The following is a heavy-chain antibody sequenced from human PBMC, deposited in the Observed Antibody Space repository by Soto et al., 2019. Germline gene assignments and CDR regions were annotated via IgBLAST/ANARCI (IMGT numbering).Heavy chain of an antibody. CDR2: ISSSGVDI. CDR1: GFTFSSHS. V-gene: IGHV3-23*01. D-gene: IGHD6-6*01. J-gene: IGHJ4*02. Sequence: EVQLLESGGGLVQPGGSLRLSCAASGFTFSSHSMSWVRQAPGKELEWVLSISSSGVDIFYADSVKGRFIISRDNSKNTLYLQVNGLRAEDTAVYYCANGAITARRFDYWGQGTLVTVSS. CDR3: ANGAITARRFDY.